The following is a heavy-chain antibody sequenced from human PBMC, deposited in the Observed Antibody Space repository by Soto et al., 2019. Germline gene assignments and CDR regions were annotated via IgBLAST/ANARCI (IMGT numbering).Heavy chain of an antibody. CDR2: ISAYNGNT. CDR3: EEDWAAAGPFDY. V-gene: IGHV1-18*01. CDR1: GYTFTSYG. D-gene: IGHD6-25*01. Sequence: GASVKVSCKASGYTFTSYGISWVRQAPGQGLEWMGWISAYNGNTNYAQKLQGRVTITTDTSTSTAYMELRSLRSDNTAVNYCEEDWAAAGPFDYGGRGTRVTVS. J-gene: IGHJ4*02.